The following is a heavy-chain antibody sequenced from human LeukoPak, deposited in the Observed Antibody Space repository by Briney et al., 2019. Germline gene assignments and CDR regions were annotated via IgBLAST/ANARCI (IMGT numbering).Heavy chain of an antibody. CDR2: ISGSGGST. D-gene: IGHD3-16*02. J-gene: IGHJ3*02. CDR1: GFTFSSYG. Sequence: GGSLRLSCAASGFTFSSYGMSWVRQAPGKGLEWVSAISGSGGSTYYADSVKGRFTISRHNAKNSPYLQMNSLRAEDTAVYYCARVPAGVIGMKDAFDIWGQGTMVTVSS. V-gene: IGHV3-23*01. CDR3: ARVPAGVIGMKDAFDI.